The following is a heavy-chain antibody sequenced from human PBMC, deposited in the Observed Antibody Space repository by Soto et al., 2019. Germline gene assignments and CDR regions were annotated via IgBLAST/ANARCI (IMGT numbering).Heavy chain of an antibody. Sequence: EVQLVESGGGLVKPGGSLRLSCAASGFTFSNAWMNWVRQAPGKGLEWVGRIKSKTAGGTTDYAAPVKGRFTISRDDSKNTLYLQMNSLKTEDTAVYYCTGSGVGYWGQGTLVTVSS. J-gene: IGHJ4*02. V-gene: IGHV3-15*07. CDR1: GFTFSNAW. D-gene: IGHD2-15*01. CDR2: IKSKTAGGTT. CDR3: TGSGVGY.